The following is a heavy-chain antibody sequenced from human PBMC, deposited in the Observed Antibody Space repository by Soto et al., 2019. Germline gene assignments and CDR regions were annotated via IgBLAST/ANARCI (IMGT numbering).Heavy chain of an antibody. D-gene: IGHD4-17*01. J-gene: IGHJ6*02. V-gene: IGHV3-30-3*01. CDR3: ARDCTVTTYGEEPVYYGMDV. CDR1: GFTFSSYV. CDR2: ISYDGSNK. Sequence: QVQLVESGGGVVQPGRSLRLSCAASGFTFSSYVLHWVRQAPGKGLEWVAVISYDGSNKYYADSVKGRFTISRDNSKNTLYMQMNSLRAEDTAVYYCARDCTVTTYGEEPVYYGMDVWGQGTTVTVSS.